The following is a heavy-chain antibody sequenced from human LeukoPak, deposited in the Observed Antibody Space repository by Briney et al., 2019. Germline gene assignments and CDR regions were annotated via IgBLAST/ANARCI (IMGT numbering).Heavy chain of an antibody. D-gene: IGHD3-10*01. CDR2: ISWNSGSI. Sequence: GRSLRLSCAASGFTFDDYAMHWVRQAPGKGLEWVSGISWNSGSIGYADSVKGRFTISRDDAKNSLYLQMNSLRAEDTALYYCAKAAVWFGELSRNWFDPWGQGTLVTVSS. J-gene: IGHJ5*02. V-gene: IGHV3-9*01. CDR3: AKAAVWFGELSRNWFDP. CDR1: GFTFDDYA.